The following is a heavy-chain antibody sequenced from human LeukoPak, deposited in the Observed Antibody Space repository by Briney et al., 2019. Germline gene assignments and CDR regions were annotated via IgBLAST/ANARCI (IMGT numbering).Heavy chain of an antibody. CDR3: AKRLRDAFDI. CDR1: GFTFSSYA. V-gene: IGHV3-23*01. CDR2: ISGIGAST. D-gene: IGHD4-17*01. Sequence: SLRLSCAASGFTFSSYAMSWVRQAPGKGMEWVSAISGIGASTYYTDSVKARFTISRDNSKNTLYLQMNSLRAEDTAVYYCAKRLRDAFDIWGQRTMVTVSP. J-gene: IGHJ3*02.